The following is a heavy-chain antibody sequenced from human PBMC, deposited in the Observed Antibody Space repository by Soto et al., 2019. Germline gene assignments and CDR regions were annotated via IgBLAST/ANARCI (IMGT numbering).Heavy chain of an antibody. Sequence: EVQLVESGGGLVQPGGSLRLSCTASGFTFSRYAMNWVRQAPGKGLEWVSYISSSGFTIYYADSVKGRFTISRDNAENSLYLQMDSLRAADSAVYYCARFIDVGYYGSWDYWGQGTLVTVSS. D-gene: IGHD3-10*01. V-gene: IGHV3-48*03. CDR3: ARFIDVGYYGSWDY. J-gene: IGHJ4*02. CDR2: ISSSGFTI. CDR1: GFTFSRYA.